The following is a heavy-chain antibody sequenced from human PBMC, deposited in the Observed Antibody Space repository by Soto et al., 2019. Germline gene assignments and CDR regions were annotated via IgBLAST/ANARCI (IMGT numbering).Heavy chain of an antibody. CDR2: TYQSGST. Sequence: SETLSLTCSVSGVTMSYGGYSWTWIRQSPGKGLEWIGYTYQSGSTYYNPSLKSRVTISVDRSKNQFSLKLSSVTAADTAVYYCASMIVGGHYFDYWGQGTLVTVSS. J-gene: IGHJ4*02. V-gene: IGHV4-30-2*06. CDR3: ASMIVGGHYFDY. CDR1: GVTMSYGGYS. D-gene: IGHD3-22*01.